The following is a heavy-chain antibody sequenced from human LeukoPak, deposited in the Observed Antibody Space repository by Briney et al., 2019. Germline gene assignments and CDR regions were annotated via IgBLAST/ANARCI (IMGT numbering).Heavy chain of an antibody. CDR2: IKQDGSEK. Sequence: GGSLRLSCAASGFTFSSYWMSLVRQAPGKGLEWVANIKQDGSEKYYADSVKGRFTISRDNSKNTLYLQMNSLRAENTAVYYCARAGHYGSGNYIDYWGQGTLVTVSS. CDR3: ARAGHYGSGNYIDY. CDR1: GFTFSSYW. D-gene: IGHD3-10*01. J-gene: IGHJ4*02. V-gene: IGHV3-7*01.